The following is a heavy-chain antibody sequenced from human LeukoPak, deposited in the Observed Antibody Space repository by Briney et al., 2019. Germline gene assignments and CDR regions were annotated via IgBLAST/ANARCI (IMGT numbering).Heavy chain of an antibody. CDR1: GGTFSSYA. CDR3: ASRHCSGENCYAGPLDF. D-gene: IGHD2-8*02. J-gene: IGHJ4*02. Sequence: SVKVSCKASGGTFSSYAISWVRQAPGQGLEWMGGIIPIFGTANYAQKFQGRVTITADESTSTAYMELSSLRSEDTAVYYCASRHCSGENCYAGPLDFWGQGIQVTVSS. CDR2: IIPIFGTA. V-gene: IGHV1-69*13.